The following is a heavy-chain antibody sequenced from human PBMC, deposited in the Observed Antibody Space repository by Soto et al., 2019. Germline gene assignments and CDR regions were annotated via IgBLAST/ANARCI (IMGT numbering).Heavy chain of an antibody. D-gene: IGHD3-22*01. J-gene: IGHJ4*02. Sequence: PSVKVSCKASGYTFTSYAMHWVRQAPGQRLEWMGWINAGNGNTKYSQKFQGRVTITRDTSASTAYMELSSLRSEDTAVYYCATPGSPILYDNNCYYVYWGEGTLVTVSS. CDR1: GYTFTSYA. V-gene: IGHV1-3*01. CDR3: ATPGSPILYDNNCYYVY. CDR2: INAGNGNT.